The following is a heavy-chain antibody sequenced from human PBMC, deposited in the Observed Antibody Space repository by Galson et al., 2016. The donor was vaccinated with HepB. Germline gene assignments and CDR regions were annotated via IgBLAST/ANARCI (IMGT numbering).Heavy chain of an antibody. Sequence: SVKVSCKASGYTSNSYGISWVRQAPGQGLEWMGGIVPVFSNKSYAQKFQGRLTITADDSTSTAYMELSALRAEDTGVYYCAREDTAMNTWGQGTLVTVSS. CDR1: GYTSNSYG. J-gene: IGHJ5*02. V-gene: IGHV1-69*13. D-gene: IGHD5-18*01. CDR2: IVPVFSNK. CDR3: AREDTAMNT.